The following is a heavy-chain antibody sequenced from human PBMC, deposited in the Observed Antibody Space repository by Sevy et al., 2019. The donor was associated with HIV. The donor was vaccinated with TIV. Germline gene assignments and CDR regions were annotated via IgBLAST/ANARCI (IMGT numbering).Heavy chain of an antibody. Sequence: GGSLILSCAASGFTFSTYAMGWVRQAPGKGLEWVSSISDSGGATKYADSVNGRFIISRDNSNNTLYLQMNSLRVEDTAVYYCAKDAIMTTVISSFDSWGQGTLVTVSS. D-gene: IGHD4-4*01. CDR3: AKDAIMTTVISSFDS. CDR1: GFTFSTYA. V-gene: IGHV3-23*01. CDR2: ISDSGGAT. J-gene: IGHJ4*02.